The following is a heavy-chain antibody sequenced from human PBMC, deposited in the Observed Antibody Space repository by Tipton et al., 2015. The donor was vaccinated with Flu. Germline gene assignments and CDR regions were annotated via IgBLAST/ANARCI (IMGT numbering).Heavy chain of an antibody. Sequence: GLVKPSETLSLTCTVSSGSVSSGSYYWSWFRQPPGKALKWIGCVYSSGNTNYNPSLKSRVTISVDTSKSQFSLNLSSVSAADTAVYYCARSRFLEWLHPAAFDIWGQGTLVTVSS. D-gene: IGHD3-3*01. J-gene: IGHJ3*02. V-gene: IGHV4-61*01. CDR3: ARSRFLEWLHPAAFDI. CDR2: VYSSGNT. CDR1: SGSVSSGSYY.